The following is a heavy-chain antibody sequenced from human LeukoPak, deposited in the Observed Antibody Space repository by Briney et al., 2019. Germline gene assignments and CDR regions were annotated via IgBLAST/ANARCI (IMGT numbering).Heavy chain of an antibody. CDR1: GGSINSYS. Sequence: SETLSLTCTVSGGSINSYSWSWVRQPPGKGLEWIGSIYYSGSTNYNPSLKSRVNISADTSKNQFSLKLSSVTAADTAVYYCARHHDILTGYPFDYWGQGTLVTVSS. J-gene: IGHJ4*02. CDR2: IYYSGST. D-gene: IGHD3-9*01. V-gene: IGHV4-59*08. CDR3: ARHHDILTGYPFDY.